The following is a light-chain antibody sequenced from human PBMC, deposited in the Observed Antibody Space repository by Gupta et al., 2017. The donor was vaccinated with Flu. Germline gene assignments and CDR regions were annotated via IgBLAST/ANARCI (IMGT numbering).Light chain of an antibody. CDR2: SNN. J-gene: IGLJ3*02. V-gene: IGLV1-44*01. Sequence: QSVLTQPPSASGTPGQRVSISCSGGSSNIGRNSVSWFQQLPGTAPKLLIYSNNQRPSGVPDRFSGSKSGTSAALAISGLQSEDEADYYCATWDDSLDGLWLFGGGTKLTVL. CDR1: SSNIGRNS. CDR3: ATWDDSLDGLWL.